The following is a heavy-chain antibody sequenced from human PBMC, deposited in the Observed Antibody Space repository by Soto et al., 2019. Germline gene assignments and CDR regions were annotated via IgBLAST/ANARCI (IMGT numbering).Heavy chain of an antibody. CDR3: ARDLSGWYAFDY. V-gene: IGHV3-30*14. CDR1: GFSFSISP. CDR2: ISYDGTNK. J-gene: IGHJ4*02. Sequence: GGSLRLSCAASGFSFSISPMHWVRQAPGKGPEWVALISYDGTNKFYADSAKGRFTISRDNSKNTLYLQMNSLRAEDTAVYYCARDLSGWYAFDYWGQGSLVTVSS. D-gene: IGHD6-19*01.